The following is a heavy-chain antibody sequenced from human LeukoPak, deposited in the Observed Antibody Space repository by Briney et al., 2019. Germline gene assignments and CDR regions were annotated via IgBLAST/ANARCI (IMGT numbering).Heavy chain of an antibody. D-gene: IGHD1-1*01. CDR1: GGSISRGGYS. J-gene: IGHJ6*03. CDR3: ATGNYYYMDV. V-gene: IGHV4-30-4*07. CDR2: FYYSGST. Sequence: NPSQTLSLTCAVSGGSISRGGYSWSWIRQPPGKGLEWIGYFYYSGSTYYNPSLKSRVTISVDTSKNQFSLKLSSVTAADTAVYYCATGNYYYMDVWGKGTTVTISS.